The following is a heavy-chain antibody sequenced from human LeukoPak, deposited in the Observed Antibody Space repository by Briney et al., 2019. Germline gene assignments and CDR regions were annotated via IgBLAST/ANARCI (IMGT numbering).Heavy chain of an antibody. CDR2: ISAYNGNT. Sequence: GASVKVSCKASGYTFTSYGISWVRQAPGQGLEWMGWISAYNGNTNYAQKLQGRVTMTTDTSTSTAYMELRSLRSDDTAVYYCARVAEHCSSTSCYDWLFHWGQGTLVTVSS. D-gene: IGHD2-2*01. V-gene: IGHV1-18*01. J-gene: IGHJ4*02. CDR1: GYTFTSYG. CDR3: ARVAEHCSSTSCYDWLFH.